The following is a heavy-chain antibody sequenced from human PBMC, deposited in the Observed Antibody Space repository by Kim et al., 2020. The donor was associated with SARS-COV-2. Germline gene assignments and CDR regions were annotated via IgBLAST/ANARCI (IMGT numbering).Heavy chain of an antibody. CDR2: INAGNGNT. CDR1: GYTFTSYA. D-gene: IGHD1-26*01. J-gene: IGHJ3*02. Sequence: ASVKVSCKASGYTFTSYAMHWVRQAPGQRLEWMGWINAGNGNTKYSQKFQGRVTITRDTSASTAYMELSSLRSEDTAVYYCARGMLATDDAFDIWGQGTMVTVSS. V-gene: IGHV1-3*01. CDR3: ARGMLATDDAFDI.